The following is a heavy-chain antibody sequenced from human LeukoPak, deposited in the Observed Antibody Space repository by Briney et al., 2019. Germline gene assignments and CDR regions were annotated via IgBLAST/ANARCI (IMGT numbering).Heavy chain of an antibody. CDR1: GYTFNSYG. CDR2: VSAYNGHT. D-gene: IGHD6-13*01. CDR3: ARDKRYSSSWSKPLTSFDY. J-gene: IGHJ4*02. V-gene: IGHV1-18*01. Sequence: GASVKVSCKASGYTFNSYGISWVRQAPGQGLEWMGWVSAYNGHTNYAQKFQGRVTMTTDTSTSTASMELRSLRSDDTAVYYCARDKRYSSSWSKPLTSFDYWGQGTLVTVSS.